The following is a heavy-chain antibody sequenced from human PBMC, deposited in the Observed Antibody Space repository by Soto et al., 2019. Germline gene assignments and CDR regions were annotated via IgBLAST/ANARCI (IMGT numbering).Heavy chain of an antibody. V-gene: IGHV1-18*01. CDR2: ITAFNGVA. J-gene: IGHJ6*03. D-gene: IGHD2-21*01. Sequence: ASVKVSCKASGYSFTSYGISWVRQAPGQGLEWMGRITAFNGVANYAQRFQGRVTITADTSTSTAYMELSSLRSEDTAVYYCASARVVGYYYYCYMDVWGKGTTVTVSS. CDR1: GYSFTSYG. CDR3: ASARVVGYYYYCYMDV.